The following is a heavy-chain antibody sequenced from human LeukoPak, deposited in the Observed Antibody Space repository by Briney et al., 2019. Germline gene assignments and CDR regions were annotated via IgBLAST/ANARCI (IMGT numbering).Heavy chain of an antibody. J-gene: IGHJ5*02. V-gene: IGHV1-18*01. CDR1: GYTLTRYG. CDR3: ARKIAGDWFDP. CDR2: ISGYNGHT. D-gene: IGHD6-13*01. Sequence: ASVRVACKTSGYTLTRYGITWVRQAPGQGLEWMGWISGYNGHTDYAQNLQGRVTMTIDTSTSTAYMELTRLRSDDTAVYYCARKIAGDWFDPWGQGTLVTVSS.